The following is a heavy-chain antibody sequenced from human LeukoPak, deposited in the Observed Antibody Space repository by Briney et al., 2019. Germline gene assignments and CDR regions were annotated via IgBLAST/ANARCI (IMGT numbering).Heavy chain of an antibody. CDR1: GFTFSAYA. J-gene: IGHJ4*02. CDR2: ISSSGSTI. Sequence: GGSLRLSCAASGFTFSAYALSWIRQAPGKGLEWVSYISSSGSTIYYADSVKGRFTISRDNAKNSLYLQMNSLRAEDTAVYYCARDAYSGSYYGYWGQGTLVTVSS. CDR3: ARDAYSGSYYGY. V-gene: IGHV3-11*01. D-gene: IGHD1-26*01.